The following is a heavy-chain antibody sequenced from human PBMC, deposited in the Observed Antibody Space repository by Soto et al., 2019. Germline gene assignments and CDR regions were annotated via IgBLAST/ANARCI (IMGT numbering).Heavy chain of an antibody. V-gene: IGHV3-21*01. CDR3: ARARYCSSTSCYGGSFDY. D-gene: IGHD2-2*01. Sequence: EVQLVESGGGLVKPGGSLRLSCAASGFTFSSYSMNWVRQAPGKGLEWVSSISSSSSYIYYADSVKGRFTISRDNAKNSLYLQMNSLRAEDTAVYYCARARYCSSTSCYGGSFDYWGQGTLVTVSS. CDR1: GFTFSSYS. CDR2: ISSSSSYI. J-gene: IGHJ4*02.